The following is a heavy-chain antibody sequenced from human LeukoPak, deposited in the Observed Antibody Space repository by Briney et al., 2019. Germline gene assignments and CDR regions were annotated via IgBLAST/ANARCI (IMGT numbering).Heavy chain of an antibody. V-gene: IGHV3-21*01. Sequence: PGGSLRLSCAASGFTFISYSMNWVRQAPGKGLEWVSSISSSSSYIYYADSVKGRFTISRDNAKNSLYLQMNSLRAEDTAVYYCARDRYGDHAVDYWGQGTLVTVSS. CDR1: GFTFISYS. CDR3: ARDRYGDHAVDY. D-gene: IGHD4-17*01. J-gene: IGHJ4*02. CDR2: ISSSSSYI.